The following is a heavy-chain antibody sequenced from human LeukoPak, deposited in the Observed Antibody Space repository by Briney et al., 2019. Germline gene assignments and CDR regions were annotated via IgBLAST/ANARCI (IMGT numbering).Heavy chain of an antibody. CDR3: ARVVPARGYYFDY. Sequence: GASVKVSCKASGGTFSSYAISWVRQAPGQGLEWMGGIIPIFGTANYAQKFQGRVTITTDESTSTAYMELSSLRSEDTAVYYCARVVPARGYYFDYWGQGTLVTVSS. V-gene: IGHV1-69*05. J-gene: IGHJ4*02. D-gene: IGHD2-2*01. CDR2: IIPIFGTA. CDR1: GGTFSSYA.